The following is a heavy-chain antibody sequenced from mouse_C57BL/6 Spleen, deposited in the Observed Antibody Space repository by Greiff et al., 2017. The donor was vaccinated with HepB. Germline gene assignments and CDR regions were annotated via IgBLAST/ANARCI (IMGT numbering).Heavy chain of an antibody. CDR3: ARDRVRRAMDY. J-gene: IGHJ4*01. CDR2: INYDGSST. V-gene: IGHV5-16*01. Sequence: EVKVVESEGGLVQPGSSMKLSCTASGFTFSDYYMAWVRQVPEKGLEWVANINYDGSSTYYLDSLKSRFIISRDNAKNILYLQMSSLKSEDTATYYCARDRVRRAMDYWGQGTSVTVSS. CDR1: GFTFSDYY. D-gene: IGHD2-14*01.